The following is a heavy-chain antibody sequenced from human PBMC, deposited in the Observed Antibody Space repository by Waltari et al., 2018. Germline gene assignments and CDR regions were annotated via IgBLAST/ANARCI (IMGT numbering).Heavy chain of an antibody. CDR3: ARDGPDCSGGSCYSV. Sequence: EVQLVESGGGLVQPGGSLRLSCAASGFTFSSYWMHWVRQAPGKGLVWVSRINSDGSSTSYADSVKGQFTISRDNAKNTLYLQMNSLRAEDTAVYYCARDGPDCSGGSCYSVWGQGTLVTVSS. CDR1: GFTFSSYW. J-gene: IGHJ4*02. D-gene: IGHD2-15*01. CDR2: INSDGSST. V-gene: IGHV3-74*01.